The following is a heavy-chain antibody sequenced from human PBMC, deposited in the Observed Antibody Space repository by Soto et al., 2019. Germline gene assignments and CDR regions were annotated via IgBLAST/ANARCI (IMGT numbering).Heavy chain of an antibody. CDR3: ASGRHPCSSTTCSRWFDP. D-gene: IGHD2-2*01. J-gene: IGHJ5*02. CDR1: GYSFVSYW. V-gene: IGHV5-51*03. Sequence: EVQLVQSGAEVKKPGESLKISCKGSGYSFVSYWIAWVRQKPGKGLEWMGTIYPADSDTRYSPSFQGQVTISVDLSIMTAYPQWSSLRASDTAMYFCASGRHPCSSTTCSRWFDPWGQGTLVTVSS. CDR2: IYPADSDT.